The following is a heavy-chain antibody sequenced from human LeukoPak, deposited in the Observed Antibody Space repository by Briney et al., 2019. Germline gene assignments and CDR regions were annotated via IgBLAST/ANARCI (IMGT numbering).Heavy chain of an antibody. CDR1: GGSISSYY. V-gene: IGHV4-59*08. D-gene: IGHD6-19*01. CDR3: ARRDHSSGWFHFDY. CDR2: ISYSGST. J-gene: IGHJ4*02. Sequence: SETLSLTCTVSGGSISSYYWSWIRQPPGKGLEWIGYISYSGSTNYNPSLKSRVTISVDTSKNQSSLKLSSVTAADTAVYYCARRDHSSGWFHFDYWGQGTLVTVSS.